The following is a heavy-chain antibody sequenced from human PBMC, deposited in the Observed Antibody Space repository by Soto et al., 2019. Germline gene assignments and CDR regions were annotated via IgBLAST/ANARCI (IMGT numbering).Heavy chain of an antibody. V-gene: IGHV3-23*01. Sequence: DVRLLESGGGLVQPGGSLRLSCAASGFTFSSYSMSWVRQAPGKGLEWVSTIGTSASTYYGDSVRGRFTISRDNSRNTLYLQMNSLRAEDTAVYYCAYLSRYCTSSTCDWGQGTMVTVSS. D-gene: IGHD2-2*01. J-gene: IGHJ4*02. CDR2: IGTSAST. CDR1: GFTFSSYS. CDR3: AYLSRYCTSSTCD.